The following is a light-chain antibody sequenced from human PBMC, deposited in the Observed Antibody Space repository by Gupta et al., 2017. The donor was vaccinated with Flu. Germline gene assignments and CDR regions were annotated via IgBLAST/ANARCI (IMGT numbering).Light chain of an antibody. J-gene: IGKJ2*03. CDR1: QTVNNN. V-gene: IGKV3-15*01. CDR2: SAS. Sequence: VMTQSPVTLSVSPGETATLSCRASQTVNNNLAWYQQKPGQAPRLLIYSASIRASGIPARFSGSGSGTEFTLTISSLQSEDFAIYYCLQFNIWPHFSFGQGTKLEIK. CDR3: LQFNIWPHFS.